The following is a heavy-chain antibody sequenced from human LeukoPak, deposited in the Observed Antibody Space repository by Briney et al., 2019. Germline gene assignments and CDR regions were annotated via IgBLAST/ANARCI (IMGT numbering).Heavy chain of an antibody. CDR2: INPNSGGT. V-gene: IGHV1-2*02. CDR1: GHTFTGYY. D-gene: IGHD3-22*01. Sequence: ASVKVSCKASGHTFTGYYMHWVRQAPGQGLEWMGWINPNSGGTNYAQKFQGRVTMTRDTSISTAYMELSRLRSDGTAVYYCARGGWYYYDSSGAFDIWGQGTMVTVSS. J-gene: IGHJ3*02. CDR3: ARGGWYYYDSSGAFDI.